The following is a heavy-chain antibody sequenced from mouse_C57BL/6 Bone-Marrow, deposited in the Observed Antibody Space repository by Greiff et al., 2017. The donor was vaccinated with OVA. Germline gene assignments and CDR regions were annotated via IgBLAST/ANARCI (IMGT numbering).Heavy chain of an antibody. D-gene: IGHD1-1*01. V-gene: IGHV1-81*01. CDR3: ARSYGSTDY. CDR1: GYTFTSYG. CDR2: IYPRSGNT. Sequence: VQLQQSGAELARPGASVKLSCKASGYTFTSYGISWVKQRPGQGLEWIGEIYPRSGNTYYNEKFKGKATLTADKSSSTAYMERRSLTSEDSAVYLCARSYGSTDYWGQGPTLTVSS. J-gene: IGHJ2*01.